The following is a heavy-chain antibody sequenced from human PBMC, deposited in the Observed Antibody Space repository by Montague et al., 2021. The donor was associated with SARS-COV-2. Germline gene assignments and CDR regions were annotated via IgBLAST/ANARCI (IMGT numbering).Heavy chain of an antibody. D-gene: IGHD5-18*01. J-gene: IGHJ6*02. V-gene: IGHV2-70*01. CDR2: IDWDDDK. CDR1: GFSLSTSGMC. CDR3: ARMPVYTATGGILGPNYGIDV. Sequence: PALVKPTQTLTLTCAFSGFSLSTSGMCVSWIRQPPGKALEWLALIDWDDDKHYSPSLKTRLTISKDTSKNQVVLTMTNMDPVDTATYYCARMPVYTATGGILGPNYGIDVWGQGTTVTVSS.